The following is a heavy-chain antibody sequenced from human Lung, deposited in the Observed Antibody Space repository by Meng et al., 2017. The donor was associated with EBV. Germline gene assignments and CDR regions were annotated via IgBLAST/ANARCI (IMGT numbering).Heavy chain of an antibody. V-gene: IGHV4-34*01. CDR3: ARGGTSSAPFDY. J-gene: IGHJ4*02. CDR2: INYSGIT. Sequence: AGLFKPPETRPRTGGRSVRSFISTYWNLIRQPPGKELEWMVQINYSGITNYNPSLKSRVTISVDTSKNQFSLSLNSVTAADTAVYYCARGGTSSAPFDYWGQETLVTVSS. CDR1: VRSFISTY. D-gene: IGHD2-2*01.